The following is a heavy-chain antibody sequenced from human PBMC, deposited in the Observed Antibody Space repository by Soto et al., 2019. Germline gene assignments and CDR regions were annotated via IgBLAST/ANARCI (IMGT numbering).Heavy chain of an antibody. V-gene: IGHV4-30-2*01. Sequence: SETLSLTCTVSGGSINSGGYSWTWIRQPPGKGLEWIGFIYHTGTTYFNPSLKSRVTISVDRSKNQFSLKLNSLTAADTSFYYFARGVNYYDSSGSSWFDPWGKGALVTVSS. D-gene: IGHD3-22*01. CDR1: GGSINSGGYS. CDR3: ARGVNYYDSSGSSWFDP. J-gene: IGHJ5*02. CDR2: IYHTGTT.